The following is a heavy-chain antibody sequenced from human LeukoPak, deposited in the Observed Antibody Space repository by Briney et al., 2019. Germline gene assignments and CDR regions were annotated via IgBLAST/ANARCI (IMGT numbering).Heavy chain of an antibody. D-gene: IGHD2-2*01. CDR1: GGSISSGDYY. CDR3: ARDQVCSSTSCYFGYYYYVDV. J-gene: IGHJ6*03. Sequence: SQTLSLTCTVSGGSISSGDYYWSWIRQPPGKGLEWIGYIYYSGSTYYNPSLKSRVTISVDTSKNQFSLKLSSVTAADTAVYYCARDQVCSSTSCYFGYYYYVDVWGKGTAVTVSS. CDR2: IYYSGST. V-gene: IGHV4-30-4*08.